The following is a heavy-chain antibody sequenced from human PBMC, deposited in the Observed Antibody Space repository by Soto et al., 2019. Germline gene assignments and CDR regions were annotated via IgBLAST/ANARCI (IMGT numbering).Heavy chain of an antibody. J-gene: IGHJ3*02. D-gene: IGHD1-1*01. CDR2: INERGDST. CDR1: GFTFRTYA. CDR3: AKDKSGKTAFDI. V-gene: IGHV3-23*01. Sequence: LRLSCADSGFTFRTYALSWVRQAAGKGLEWVSAINERGDSTYYTDSVKGRFTISRDNSKNKLYLQMNSLRAEDTALYYCAKDKSGKTAFDIWGQGTMVTVSS.